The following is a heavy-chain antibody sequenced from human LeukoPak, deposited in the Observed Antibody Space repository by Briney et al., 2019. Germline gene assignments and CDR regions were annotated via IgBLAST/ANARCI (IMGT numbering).Heavy chain of an antibody. V-gene: IGHV3-33*01. CDR2: IGYDGSNK. CDR3: ARDRFMVRGVMVGTFDL. D-gene: IGHD3-10*01. J-gene: IGHJ3*01. CDR1: GFTFSDYA. Sequence: GGSLRLSCAASGFTFSDYAMHWVRQAPGKGPEWVAGIGYDGSNKYDADSVKGRFTISRDNSKNMMYLQMNSLRAEDTAVYYCARDRFMVRGVMVGTFDLWGQGTMVTVSS.